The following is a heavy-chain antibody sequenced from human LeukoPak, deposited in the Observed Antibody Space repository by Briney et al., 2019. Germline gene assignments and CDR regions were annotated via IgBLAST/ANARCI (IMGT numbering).Heavy chain of an antibody. CDR3: ARDWVYYDSSGRTFGAFDI. D-gene: IGHD3-22*01. J-gene: IGHJ3*02. CDR1: GFTFSSYG. CDR2: ISYDGSNK. Sequence: PGGSLRLSCAASGFTFSSYGMHWVRQAPGKGLEWVAVISYDGSNKYYADSVKGRFTISRDNSKNTLYLQMNSLRAEDTAVYYCARDWVYYDSSGRTFGAFDIWGQGTMVTVSS. V-gene: IGHV3-30*03.